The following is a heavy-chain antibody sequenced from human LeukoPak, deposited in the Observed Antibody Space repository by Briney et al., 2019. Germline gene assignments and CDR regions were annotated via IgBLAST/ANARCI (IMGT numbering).Heavy chain of an antibody. CDR3: ARVLGEYSYGPNWFDP. CDR2: ISYDGSHK. CDR1: GFIFSSYA. D-gene: IGHD5-18*01. J-gene: IGHJ5*02. V-gene: IGHV3-30*04. Sequence: GGPLRLSCAGSGFIFSSYAMHWIRQAPGKGLEWVAVISYDGSHKYYADSVEGRFTISRDNSKNTVYLQMNSLRDEDTAVYYCARVLGEYSYGPNWFDPWGQGTLVTVSS.